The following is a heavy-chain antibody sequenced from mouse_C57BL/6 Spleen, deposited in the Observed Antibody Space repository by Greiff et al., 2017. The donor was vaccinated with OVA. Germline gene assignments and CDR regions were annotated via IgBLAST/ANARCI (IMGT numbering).Heavy chain of an antibody. Sequence: EVQLHQSGPELVKPGASVTLSCKASGYTFTDYNMHWVKQSHGKSLEWIGYINPTNGGTSYNQKFKGKATLTVNKSSSTAYMELRSLTSEDSAVYYCAKVYITTGVAGNFDYWGQGTTLTVSS. CDR1: GYTFTDYN. D-gene: IGHD1-1*01. J-gene: IGHJ2*01. CDR2: INPTNGGT. V-gene: IGHV1-22*01. CDR3: AKVYITTGVAGNFDY.